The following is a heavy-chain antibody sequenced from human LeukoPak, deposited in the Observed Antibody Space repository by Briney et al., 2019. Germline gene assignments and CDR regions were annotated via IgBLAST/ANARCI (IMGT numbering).Heavy chain of an antibody. CDR3: ARQPRKYSRELGDY. D-gene: IGHD3-10*01. CDR2: INHSGST. CDR1: GGSFSGYY. J-gene: IGHJ4*02. Sequence: SETLSLTCAVYGGSFSGYYWSWIRQPPGKGLEWIGEINHSGSTNYNPSLKSRVTISVDTSKNQFSLKLSSVTAADTAVYYCARQPRKYSRELGDYWGQGTLVTVSS. V-gene: IGHV4-34*01.